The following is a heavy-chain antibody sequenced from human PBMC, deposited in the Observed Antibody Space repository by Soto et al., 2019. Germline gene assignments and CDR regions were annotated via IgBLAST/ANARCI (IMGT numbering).Heavy chain of an antibody. D-gene: IGHD5-12*01. Sequence: QVQLVQPGAEVKKPGASVKFSCKASGYIFTNFYIHWVRQAPGQGLEWIGIINPNGGSTNYAQNFQGRVTMTRDTSTSTVYMDLSSLRSEDTAVYYCTRWLASGDYWGQGTLITVSS. CDR3: TRWLASGDY. CDR2: INPNGGST. V-gene: IGHV1-46*03. J-gene: IGHJ4*02. CDR1: GYIFTNFY.